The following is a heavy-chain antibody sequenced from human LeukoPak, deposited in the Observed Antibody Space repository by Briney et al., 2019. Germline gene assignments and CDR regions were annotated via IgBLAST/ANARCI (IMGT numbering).Heavy chain of an antibody. V-gene: IGHV4-34*01. CDR1: GGSFRNYH. CDR2: INHSGST. D-gene: IGHD3-22*01. J-gene: IGHJ4*02. CDR3: ARGPDFYDSSGYYPI. Sequence: SETLSLTCAVYGGSFRNYHWSRIRQPPGKGLEWIGEINHSGSTKYNPSLKSRVTISVDRSKNQFSLKLSSVTAADTAVYYCARGPDFYDSSGYYPIWGQGTLVTVSS.